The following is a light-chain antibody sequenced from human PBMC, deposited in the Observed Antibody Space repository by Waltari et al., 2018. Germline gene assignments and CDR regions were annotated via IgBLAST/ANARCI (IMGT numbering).Light chain of an antibody. CDR3: QQRINWPHT. Sequence: EIVLTQSPATLSLSPGERATLSCRASQSVSSFLGWYQQKPGQAPRLLIYDAFNRATGIPARFSGSGSGTDFTLTISSLEPEDFAIYYCQQRINWPHTFGQGTELEIK. J-gene: IGKJ2*01. V-gene: IGKV3-11*01. CDR2: DAF. CDR1: QSVSSF.